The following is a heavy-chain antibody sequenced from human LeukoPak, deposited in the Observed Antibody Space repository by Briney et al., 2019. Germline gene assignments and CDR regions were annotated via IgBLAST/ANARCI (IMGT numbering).Heavy chain of an antibody. CDR3: AGAKYDYGITVNY. CDR1: GGSIRSSYYY. V-gene: IGHV4-39*07. Sequence: SETLSLTCTVSGGSIRSSYYYWGWIRQPPGKGLEWIGSIYDSGSTYYNPSLKSRVTISVDTSKNQFSLKLSSVTAADTAVYYCAGAKYDYGITVNYWGQGTLVTVSS. D-gene: IGHD4-17*01. CDR2: IYDSGST. J-gene: IGHJ4*02.